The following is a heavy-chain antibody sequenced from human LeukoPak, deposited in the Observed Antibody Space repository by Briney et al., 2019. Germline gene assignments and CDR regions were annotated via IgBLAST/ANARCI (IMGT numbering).Heavy chain of an antibody. CDR2: ISSSSSYI. V-gene: IGHV3-21*01. Sequence: GGSLRLSCAASGFTFSSYSMNWVRQAPGKGLEWVSSISSSSSYIYYADSVKGRFTISRDNAKNSLYLQMNSLRAEDTAVYYCARDKTPRTIVGAFDIWGQGTMVTVSS. D-gene: IGHD1-26*01. J-gene: IGHJ3*02. CDR3: ARDKTPRTIVGAFDI. CDR1: GFTFSSYS.